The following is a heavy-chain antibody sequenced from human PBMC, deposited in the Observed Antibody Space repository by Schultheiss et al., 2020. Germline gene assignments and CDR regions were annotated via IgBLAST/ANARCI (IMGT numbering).Heavy chain of an antibody. CDR1: GGSISSYY. Sequence: SETLSLTCTVSGGSISSYYWSWIRQPAGKGLEWIGRIYTSGSTNYNPSLKSRVTISVDTSKNQFSLKLSSVTAADTAVYYCARDLYNPELWFYMDVWGKGTTVNVSS. CDR3: ARDLYNPELWFYMDV. V-gene: IGHV4-4*07. CDR2: IYTSGST. D-gene: IGHD5-18*01. J-gene: IGHJ6*03.